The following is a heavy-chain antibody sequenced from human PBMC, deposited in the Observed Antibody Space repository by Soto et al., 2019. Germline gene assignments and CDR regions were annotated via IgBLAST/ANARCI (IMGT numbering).Heavy chain of an antibody. V-gene: IGHV4-31*03. CDR1: GGSISSGGYY. CDR3: ARVALYYYDSSGYFDY. J-gene: IGHJ4*02. D-gene: IGHD3-22*01. CDR2: IYYSGST. Sequence: QVQLQESGPGLVKPSQTLSLTCTVSGGSISSGGYYWSWIRQHPGKGLEWIGYIYYSGSTYYNPSPKTRVTLSEDTAKNQSSLKLSSVTAADTAVYYCARVALYYYDSSGYFDYWGQGTLVTVSS.